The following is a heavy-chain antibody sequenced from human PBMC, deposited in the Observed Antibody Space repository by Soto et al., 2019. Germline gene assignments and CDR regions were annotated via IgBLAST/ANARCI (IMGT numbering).Heavy chain of an antibody. J-gene: IGHJ4*02. Sequence: ASVKVSCKASGYTFTSHGISWVRQAPGQGLEWLGWISAYNGNKKYAEKVQDRVTMTTDTSASTAYMELRSLTSDDTAVYYCARARREFGEIFVDYVYWGQGTLVTVSS. CDR3: ARARREFGEIFVDYVY. V-gene: IGHV1-18*04. D-gene: IGHD3-10*01. CDR1: GYTFTSHG. CDR2: ISAYNGNK.